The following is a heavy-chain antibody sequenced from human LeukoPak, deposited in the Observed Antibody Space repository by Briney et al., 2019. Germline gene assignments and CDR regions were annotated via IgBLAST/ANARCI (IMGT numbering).Heavy chain of an antibody. CDR3: VTISDDY. J-gene: IGHJ4*02. CDR2: IKSKTDGGTT. Sequence: PGGSLRLSCAASGFILSNAWMSWVRQAPGKGLEWLGRIKSKTDGGTTDYAAPVKGRITISRDDSKNTLFLQMNSLKTEDTGVYYCVTISDDYWGQGTLVTVSS. CDR1: GFILSNAW. V-gene: IGHV3-15*01. D-gene: IGHD6-19*01.